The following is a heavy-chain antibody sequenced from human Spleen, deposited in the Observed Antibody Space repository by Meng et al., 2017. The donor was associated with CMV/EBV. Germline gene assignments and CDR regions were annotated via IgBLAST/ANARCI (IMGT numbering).Heavy chain of an antibody. CDR2: IYSGGST. Sequence: GESLKISCAASGFTVSSNYMSWVRQAPGKGLEWVSVIYSGGSTYYADSVKGRFTISRDNSKNTLYLQMNSLRAEDTAVYYCARDLYDYIWGAYRSTLAYWGQGTLVTVSS. J-gene: IGHJ4*02. CDR3: ARDLYDYIWGAYRSTLAY. D-gene: IGHD3-16*02. V-gene: IGHV3-66*02. CDR1: GFTVSSNY.